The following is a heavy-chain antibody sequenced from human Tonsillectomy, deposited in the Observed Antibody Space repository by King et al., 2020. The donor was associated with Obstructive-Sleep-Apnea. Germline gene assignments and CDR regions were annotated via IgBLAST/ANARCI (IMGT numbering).Heavy chain of an antibody. V-gene: IGHV4-34*01. D-gene: IGHD3-3*01. Sequence: VQLQQWGAGLLQPSETLSLTCAVYGGSFSAYYWSWIRQPPGRGLEWIGEINHSGSANYNPSLKTRVTMSVDTSKNHYSLKLSSVTAADTAVYYCASTSANDFPDWGQGTLVTVSS. CDR2: INHSGSA. CDR1: GGSFSAYY. J-gene: IGHJ4*02. CDR3: ASTSANDFPD.